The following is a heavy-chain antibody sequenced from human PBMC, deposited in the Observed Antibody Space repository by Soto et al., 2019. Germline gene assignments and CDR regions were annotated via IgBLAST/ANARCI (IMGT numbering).Heavy chain of an antibody. CDR3: ARSLTGRFDY. V-gene: IGHV4-61*01. D-gene: IGHD1-20*01. CDR1: GGPLSSGSYY. CDR2: IYYSGTT. J-gene: IGHJ4*02. Sequence: PSETLSLTCTVSGGPLSSGSYYWSWIRQSPGQGLEWIGYIYYSGTTKYNPSLKSRVSISVDTSKNQFSLRLTSLSAADTAVYYCARSLTGRFDYWGQGTLVTVSS.